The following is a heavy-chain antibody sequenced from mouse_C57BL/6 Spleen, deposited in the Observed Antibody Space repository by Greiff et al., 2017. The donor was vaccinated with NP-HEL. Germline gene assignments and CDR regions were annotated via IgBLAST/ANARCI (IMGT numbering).Heavy chain of an antibody. CDR1: GYTFTDYE. CDR3: TRCYYGSSNYFDY. Sequence: LVESGAELVRPGASVTLSCKASGYTFTDYEMHWVKQTPVHGLEWIGAIDPETGGTAYNQKFKGKAILTADKSSSTAYMELRSLTSEDSAVYYCTRCYYGSSNYFDYWGQGTTLTVSS. CDR2: IDPETGGT. J-gene: IGHJ2*01. D-gene: IGHD1-1*01. V-gene: IGHV1-15*01.